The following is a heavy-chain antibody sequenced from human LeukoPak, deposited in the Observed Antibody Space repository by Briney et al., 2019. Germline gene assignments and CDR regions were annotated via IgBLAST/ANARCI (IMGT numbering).Heavy chain of an antibody. CDR3: ARESGGDWGYFDD. D-gene: IGHD2-21*02. CDR1: GFTFSNKA. V-gene: IGHV3-23*01. CDR2: TTQSGESS. J-gene: IGHJ4*02. Sequence: GGSLRLSCVASGFTFSNKAMSWVRPAPGMGLEWVTSTTQSGESSGYADSVKGRFTISRDNSKNTLFLQMDSLRVEDTAIYYCARESGGDWGYFDDWGQGTLVTVSS.